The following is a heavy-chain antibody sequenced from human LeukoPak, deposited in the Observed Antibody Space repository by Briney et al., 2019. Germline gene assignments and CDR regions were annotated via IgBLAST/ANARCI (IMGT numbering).Heavy chain of an antibody. Sequence: ASVTVSCKASGYTFTGYYMHWVRQAPGQGLEWMGWINPNSGGTNYAQKFQGRVTMTRDTSISTAYMELSRLRSDDTAVYYCARESCSSTSCPLGWFDPWGQGTLVTVSS. V-gene: IGHV1-2*02. CDR2: INPNSGGT. D-gene: IGHD2-2*01. J-gene: IGHJ5*02. CDR1: GYTFTGYY. CDR3: ARESCSSTSCPLGWFDP.